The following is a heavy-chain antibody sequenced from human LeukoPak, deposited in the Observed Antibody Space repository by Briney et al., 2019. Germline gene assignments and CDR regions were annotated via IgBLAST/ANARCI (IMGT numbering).Heavy chain of an antibody. V-gene: IGHV6-1*01. CDR2: TYYRSKWYN. CDR3: ARAPDYYDSSGYSLDFDN. J-gene: IGHJ4*02. D-gene: IGHD3-22*01. Sequence: SQTLSLTCAISGDSVSSNSAAWNWIRQSPSRGLEWLGRTYYRSKWYNDYAVSVKSRITINPDTSKNQFSLQLNSVTPEDTAVYYCARAPDYYDSSGYSLDFDNWGQGTLVTVSS. CDR1: GDSVSSNSAA.